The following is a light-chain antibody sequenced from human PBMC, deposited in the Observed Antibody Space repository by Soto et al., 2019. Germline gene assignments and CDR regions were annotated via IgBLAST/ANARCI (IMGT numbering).Light chain of an antibody. Sequence: QSVLTQSPSASGTPGQRVTISCSGSRSNIGRNFVYWYQQVPGTAPRLLIQRNNERPSGVPDRFSGSKSGTSASLAITGLQAEDDGDYYCQSYDSSLSGSSVFGTGTKLTVL. CDR2: RNN. CDR3: QSYDSSLSGSSV. V-gene: IGLV1-47*01. J-gene: IGLJ1*01. CDR1: RSNIGRNF.